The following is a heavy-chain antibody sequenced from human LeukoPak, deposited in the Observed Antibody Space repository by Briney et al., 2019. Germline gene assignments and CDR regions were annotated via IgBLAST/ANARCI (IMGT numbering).Heavy chain of an antibody. Sequence: PSETLSLTCSFSGGSISDYYWSWIRQPPGKGLEWIGYIYYSGSTNYNPSLKSRVTISVDTSKNQFSLKLSSVTAADTAVYYCARGVGATINAFDYWGQGTLVTVSS. V-gene: IGHV4-59*01. J-gene: IGHJ4*02. D-gene: IGHD1-26*01. CDR2: IYYSGST. CDR3: ARGVGATINAFDY. CDR1: GGSISDYY.